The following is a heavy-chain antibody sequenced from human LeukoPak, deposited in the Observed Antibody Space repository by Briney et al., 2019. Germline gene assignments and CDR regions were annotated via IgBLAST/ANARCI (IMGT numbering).Heavy chain of an antibody. V-gene: IGHV3-13*01. CDR2: IGSDGDV. J-gene: IGHJ6*02. D-gene: IGHD2/OR15-2a*01. CDR1: GFTLSNYD. CDR3: ASALGHFYGMDV. Sequence: GGSLRLSCAASGFTLSNYDMHWVHQATGKGLEWVSAIGSDGDVYYSGSVKGPLAISRENAKNSLYLQMNSLRVGDTAVYYCASALGHFYGMDVWGQGTTVTVSS.